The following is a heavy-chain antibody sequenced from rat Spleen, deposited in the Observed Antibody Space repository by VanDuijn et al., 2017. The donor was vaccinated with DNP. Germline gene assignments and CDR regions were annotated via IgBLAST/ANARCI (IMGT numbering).Heavy chain of an antibody. CDR1: GFSLTSYS. D-gene: IGHD4-3*01. CDR2: MWYDGDA. Sequence: QVQLKESGPGLVQPSETLSLTCTVSGFSLTSYSVSWVRQSSGKGPEWMGRMWYDGDAAYNSALKSRLSISRDTSRNQVFLKMNSLQTEDTATYYCARQPPNAGYHPYAMDPWGQGTSVTVSS. J-gene: IGHJ4*01. V-gene: IGHV2-34*01. CDR3: ARQPPNAGYHPYAMDP.